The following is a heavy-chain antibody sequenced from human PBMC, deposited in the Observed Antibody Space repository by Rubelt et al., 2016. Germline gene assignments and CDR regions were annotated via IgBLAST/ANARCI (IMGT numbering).Heavy chain of an antibody. CDR1: GFTFSTYW. Sequence: VQPGGSLRLSCAASGFTFSTYWMSWVRQAPGRGLEWVSLIRGSGGSTHYADSVKGRFTISRDNSKNTMHLQMNSLRVEETAVYYCARAGTTVAHPGYWGQGTLVTVSS. CDR2: IRGSGGST. D-gene: IGHD4-23*01. J-gene: IGHJ4*02. V-gene: IGHV3-23*01. CDR3: ARAGTTVAHPGY.